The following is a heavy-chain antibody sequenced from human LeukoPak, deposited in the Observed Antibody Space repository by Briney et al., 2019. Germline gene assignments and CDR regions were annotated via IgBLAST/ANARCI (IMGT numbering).Heavy chain of an antibody. CDR3: AKDITRYGGNAVDY. CDR1: GFTFSYYG. D-gene: IGHD4-23*01. Sequence: PGGSLRLSCAASGFTFSYYGIHWVRQALGKGLEWVAATSYDGSDKYYADSVKGRFTISRDNSKNTLYLQMNSLRAEDTAVYYCAKDITRYGGNAVDYWGQGTLVTVSS. V-gene: IGHV3-30*18. J-gene: IGHJ4*02. CDR2: TSYDGSDK.